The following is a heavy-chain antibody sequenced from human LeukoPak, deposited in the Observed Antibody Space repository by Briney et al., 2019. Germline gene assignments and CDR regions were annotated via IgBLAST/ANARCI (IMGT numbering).Heavy chain of an antibody. CDR1: GFTFSRYV. CDR3: AKQWGYSYGYDY. CDR2: ISGSVTTT. V-gene: IGHV3-23*01. D-gene: IGHD5-18*01. Sequence: GGSLRLSCAASGFTFSRYVMTWVRQAPGKGLEWVSIISGSVTTTYYADSVKGRFTISRDNSKNTLYLQMNSLRAEDTAVYYCAKQWGYSYGYDYWGQGTLVTVSS. J-gene: IGHJ4*02.